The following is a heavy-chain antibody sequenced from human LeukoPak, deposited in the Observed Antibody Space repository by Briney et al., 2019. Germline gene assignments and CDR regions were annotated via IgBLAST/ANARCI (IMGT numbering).Heavy chain of an antibody. CDR1: GYTFTSYG. Sequence: ASVKVSCKASGYTFTSYGISWVRQAPGQGLEWMGWISAYNGNTNYAQKLQGRVTMTTDTSTSTAYMELRSLRSDDTAVYYCARDRVLRYFDWLSRDTNWFDPWGQGTLVTVSS. D-gene: IGHD3-9*01. J-gene: IGHJ5*02. CDR3: ARDRVLRYFDWLSRDTNWFDP. CDR2: ISAYNGNT. V-gene: IGHV1-18*01.